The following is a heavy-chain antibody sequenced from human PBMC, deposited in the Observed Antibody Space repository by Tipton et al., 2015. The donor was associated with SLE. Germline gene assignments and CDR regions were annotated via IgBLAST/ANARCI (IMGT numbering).Heavy chain of an antibody. V-gene: IGHV4-34*01. D-gene: IGHD2-2*01. CDR1: GGSFSGYY. J-gene: IGHJ4*02. Sequence: TLSLTCAVYGGSFSGYYWSWIRQPPGKGLEWIGEINHSGSTNYNPSFKSRVTISVDTSKKQFSLQLSSVTAADTSVYYCARGGRDIVVVPAADFDYWGQGTLVTVSS. CDR3: ARGGRDIVVVPAADFDY. CDR2: INHSGST.